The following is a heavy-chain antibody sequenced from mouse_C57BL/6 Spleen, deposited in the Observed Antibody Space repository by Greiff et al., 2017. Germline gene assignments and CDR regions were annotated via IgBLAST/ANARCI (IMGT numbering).Heavy chain of an antibody. CDR3: ARRGNWVYFDY. CDR1: GFTFSDYY. V-gene: IGHV5-16*01. J-gene: IGHJ2*01. D-gene: IGHD4-1*01. CDR2: INYDGSST. Sequence: EVQVVESEGGLVQPGSSMKLSCTASGFTFSDYYMAWVRQVPEKGLEWVANINYDGSSTYYLDSLKSRFIISRDNAKNILYLQMSSLKSEDTATYYCARRGNWVYFDYWGQGTTLTVSS.